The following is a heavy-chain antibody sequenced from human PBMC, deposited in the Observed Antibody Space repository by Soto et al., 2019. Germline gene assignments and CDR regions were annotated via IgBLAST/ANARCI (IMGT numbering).Heavy chain of an antibody. Sequence: SETLSLTCTVSGGSISSSSYYWGWIRQPPGKGLEWIGSIYYSGSTYYNPSLKSRVTISVDTSKNQFSLKLSSVTAADTAVYYCARHVIRRLYCSGGSCYSGLDYWGQGTLVTVSS. V-gene: IGHV4-39*01. CDR2: IYYSGST. D-gene: IGHD2-15*01. J-gene: IGHJ4*02. CDR1: GGSISSSSYY. CDR3: ARHVIRRLYCSGGSCYSGLDY.